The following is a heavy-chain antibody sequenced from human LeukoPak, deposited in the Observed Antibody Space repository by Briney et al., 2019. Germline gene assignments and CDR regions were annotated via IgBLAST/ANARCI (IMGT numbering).Heavy chain of an antibody. CDR2: INPNSGDT. D-gene: IGHD1-26*01. Sequence: ASVKVSCKTSGYTFSDYYIHWIRQAPGQELEWVGWINPNSGDTDYAQKFQGRVTVTRDTSISTAYMELGRLRSDDTAVYYCARVSVITQYSGSPDYFASWGQGTLLTVSS. CDR3: ARVSVITQYSGSPDYFAS. J-gene: IGHJ4*02. V-gene: IGHV1-2*02. CDR1: GYTFSDYY.